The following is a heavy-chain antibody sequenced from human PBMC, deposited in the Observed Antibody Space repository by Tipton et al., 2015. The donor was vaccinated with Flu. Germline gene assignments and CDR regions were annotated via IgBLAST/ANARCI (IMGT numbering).Heavy chain of an antibody. CDR3: ARAGIDYDLLPAGVKWDV. V-gene: IGHV4-4*07. CDR1: GGSINYYY. D-gene: IGHD3-9*01. Sequence: TLSLTCAVSGGSINYYYWTWIRQPAGKGLEWIGRIYTSGSTDYNPSLKSRVTMAVDTSKNQFSLKLSSVTAADTAVYYCARAGIDYDLLPAGVKWDVWGQGTTVTVSS. J-gene: IGHJ6*02. CDR2: IYTSGST.